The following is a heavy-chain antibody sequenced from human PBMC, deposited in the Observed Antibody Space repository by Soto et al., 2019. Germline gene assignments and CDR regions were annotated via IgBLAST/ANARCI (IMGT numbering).Heavy chain of an antibody. V-gene: IGHV3-7*01. CDR3: ARDTRVGGDCFYSYCMAV. Sequence: EVQLVESGGGLVQPGGSLRLSCAASGFTFSSYWMSWVREAPGKGLELVANIKQDGSEKYYVDSVKGRFTISRDNAKNPLYLQMNSLRAEDTALYYCARDTRVGGDCFYSYCMAVGGQGTTVTVAS. CDR2: IKQDGSEK. D-gene: IGHD2-21*02. J-gene: IGHJ6*02. CDR1: GFTFSSYW.